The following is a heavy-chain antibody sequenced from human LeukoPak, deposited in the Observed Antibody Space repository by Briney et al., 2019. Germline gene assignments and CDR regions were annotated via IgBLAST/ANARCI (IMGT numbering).Heavy chain of an antibody. V-gene: IGHV4-34*01. D-gene: IGHD1-26*01. CDR3: ARGIVGATRGYYGMDV. CDR1: GGFIITYY. CDR2: INHSGST. Sequence: PSETLSLTCNVSGGFIITYYWSWIRQPPGKGLEWIGEINHSGSTNYNPSLKSRVTISVDTSKNQFSLKLSSVTAADTAVYYCARGIVGATRGYYGMDVWGQGTTVTVSS. J-gene: IGHJ6*02.